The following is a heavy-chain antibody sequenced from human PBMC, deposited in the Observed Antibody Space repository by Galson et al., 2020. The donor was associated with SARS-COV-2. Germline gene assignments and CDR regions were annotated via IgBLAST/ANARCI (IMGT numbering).Heavy chain of an antibody. V-gene: IGHV3-74*01. Sequence: GESLKISCAASGFTFSSYWMHWVRQAPGKGLVWVSTISGSGGTTYYADSVKGRFTISRDNSKNTLYLQMNSLRAEDTAVYYCARDKLGSAAGTGYWGQGTLVTVSS. J-gene: IGHJ4*02. D-gene: IGHD6-13*01. CDR3: ARDKLGSAAGTGY. CDR2: ISGSGGTT. CDR1: GFTFSSYW.